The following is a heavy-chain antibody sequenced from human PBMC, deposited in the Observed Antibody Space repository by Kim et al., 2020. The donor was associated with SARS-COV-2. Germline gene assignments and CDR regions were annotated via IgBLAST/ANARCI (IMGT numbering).Heavy chain of an antibody. J-gene: IGHJ5*02. CDR2: GST. Sequence: GSTNYNPSLKSRVTISIDKSKNQFSLKLNSVTAADTAIYYCARLRDGSGPWGQGTLVTVSS. V-gene: IGHV4-4*02. D-gene: IGHD3-10*01. CDR3: ARLRDGSGP.